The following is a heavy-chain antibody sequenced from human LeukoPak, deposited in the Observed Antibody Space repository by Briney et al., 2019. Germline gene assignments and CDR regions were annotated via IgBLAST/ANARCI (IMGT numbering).Heavy chain of an antibody. J-gene: IGHJ4*02. CDR2: MNPNSGNT. CDR1: GYTFTTYD. V-gene: IGHV1-8*01. CDR3: ARGARAGTASPADY. D-gene: IGHD1-7*01. Sequence: ASVKVSCKASGYTFTTYDINWVRQAPGQGLEWMGWMNPNSGNTGYAQKFQGRVTMTRNTSISTAYMELSSLSSEDTAVYYCARGARAGTASPADYWGQGTLVTVSS.